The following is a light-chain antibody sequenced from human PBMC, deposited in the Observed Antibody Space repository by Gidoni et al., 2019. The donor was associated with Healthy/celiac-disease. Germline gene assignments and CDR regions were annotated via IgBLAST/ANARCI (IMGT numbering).Light chain of an antibody. V-gene: IGKV2-30*01. CDR2: MVS. CDR3: MQYTHWPPST. Sequence: VVMPSPPPPSLAILGKPASNSCRPSKRLLYSDENTYLTWFQQRPGQPPKRLIYMVSNRDSGVPDRFSGSGSGTDFTLNISRVKAEDVGVYYCMQYTHWPPSTFXXXTKVEIK. J-gene: IGKJ1*01. CDR1: KRLLYSDENTY.